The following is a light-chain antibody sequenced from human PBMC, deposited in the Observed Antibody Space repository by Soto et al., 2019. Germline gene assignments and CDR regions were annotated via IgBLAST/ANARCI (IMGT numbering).Light chain of an antibody. CDR3: KLSGSSRCT. J-gene: IGKJ2*02. Sequence: VVAHSPVTLSLSPGERATLSCRASQTVGTTYLAWYQHKPGQAPRLLIYGASTRATGIPDRFSGSRSGTDFTLTISRLEPEDFAVYFCKLSGSSRCTFCQRTKL. V-gene: IGKV3-20*01. CDR2: GAS. CDR1: QTVGTTY.